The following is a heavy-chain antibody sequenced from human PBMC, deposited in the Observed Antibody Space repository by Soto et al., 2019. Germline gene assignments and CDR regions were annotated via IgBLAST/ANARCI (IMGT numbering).Heavy chain of an antibody. CDR1: GFTFDDYA. CDR2: ISWNSGSI. D-gene: IGHD4-17*01. V-gene: IGHV3-9*01. CDR3: ASDKVTNTAYLGNI. J-gene: IGHJ4*02. Sequence: EVQLVESGGGLVQPGRSLRLSCAASGFTFDDYAMHWVRQAPGKGLEWVSGISWNSGSIGYADSVKGRFTISRDNAKNSLYLQMNSLRAEDTALYYCASDKVTNTAYLGNIWGQGTLVTVSS.